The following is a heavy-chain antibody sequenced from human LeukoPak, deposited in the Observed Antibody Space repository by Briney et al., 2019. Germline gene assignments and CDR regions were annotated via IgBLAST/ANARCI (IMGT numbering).Heavy chain of an antibody. CDR3: ARDRRTGYYYGMDV. D-gene: IGHD4-17*01. CDR2: ISSSSSYI. CDR1: GFTFSSYS. V-gene: IGHV3-21*01. J-gene: IGHJ6*04. Sequence: GGSLRLSCAASGFTFSSYSMNWVRQAPGKGLEWVSSISSSSSYIYYADSVRGRFTISRDNAKNSLYLQMNSLRAEDTAVYYCARDRRTGYYYGMDVWGKGTTVTVSS.